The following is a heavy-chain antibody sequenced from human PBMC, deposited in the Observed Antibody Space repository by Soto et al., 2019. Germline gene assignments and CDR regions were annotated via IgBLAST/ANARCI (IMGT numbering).Heavy chain of an antibody. J-gene: IGHJ4*02. CDR3: ASGRQCLISAYYFDY. D-gene: IGHD6-19*01. V-gene: IGHV6-1*01. CDR1: GYSVSSNSAA. CDR2: TYYRSKWYN. Sequence: PSQTLSLTFAISGYSVSSNSAALNWIRQSPSRGLEWLGRTYYRSKWYNDYAVSVKIRITINPDTSKNQLSLQLNSVTPEDTAVYYCASGRQCLISAYYFDYCGQGTLVTVSS.